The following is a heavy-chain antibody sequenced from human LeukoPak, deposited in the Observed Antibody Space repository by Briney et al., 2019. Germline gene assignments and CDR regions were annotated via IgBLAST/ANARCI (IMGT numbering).Heavy chain of an antibody. CDR3: ARKPGSSGWYYDS. Sequence: GGSLRLSCAASGLKFDDYGMSWVRHAPGKGLEWVASITSGSSYIYIADSVKGRFTLSRDNARNSLSLHMTSLRVEDTAVYFCARKPGSSGWYYDSWGPGTLVSVSS. J-gene: IGHJ4*02. CDR1: GLKFDDYG. V-gene: IGHV3-21*01. CDR2: ITSGSSYI. D-gene: IGHD6-19*01.